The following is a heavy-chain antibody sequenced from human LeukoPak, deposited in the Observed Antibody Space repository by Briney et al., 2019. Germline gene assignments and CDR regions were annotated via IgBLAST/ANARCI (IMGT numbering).Heavy chain of an antibody. CDR3: ASSDVRYCSSTSCYQGPLDY. CDR2: IIPIFGTA. Sequence: GASVKVSCKASGGTFSSYAISWVRQAPGQGLEWMGGIIPIFGTANYAQKFQGRVTITTDESTSTAYMELSSLRSEDTAVYYCASSDVRYCSSTSCYQGPLDYWGQGTLVTVSS. D-gene: IGHD2-2*01. J-gene: IGHJ4*02. V-gene: IGHV1-69*05. CDR1: GGTFSSYA.